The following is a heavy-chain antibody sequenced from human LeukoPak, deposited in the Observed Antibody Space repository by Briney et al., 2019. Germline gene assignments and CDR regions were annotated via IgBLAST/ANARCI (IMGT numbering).Heavy chain of an antibody. CDR2: IRYDGSNK. D-gene: IGHD2-15*01. CDR1: GFTFSSYG. V-gene: IGHV3-30*02. Sequence: GGSLRLSCAASGFTFSSYGMHWVRQAPGKGLEWVAFIRYDGSNKYYADSVKGRFTISRDNSKNTLYLQMNSLRAEDTAVYYCAKDFSPGVLLLAFDYWGQGTLVTVSS. J-gene: IGHJ4*02. CDR3: AKDFSPGVLLLAFDY.